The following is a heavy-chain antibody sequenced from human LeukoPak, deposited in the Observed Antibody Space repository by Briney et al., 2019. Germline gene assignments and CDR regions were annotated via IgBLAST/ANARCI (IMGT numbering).Heavy chain of an antibody. CDR2: NNGVGSTT. J-gene: IGHJ5*02. V-gene: IGHV3-74*01. CDR1: GFSLSGYW. Sequence: QAGGSLRLSCVASGFSLSGYWMYRVRQAPGKGLMYISRNNGVGSTTNYADVVKGRFTMSRDNVKNTLYLQMNSLRVEDTAVYYCARDPRNVGLAPWGQGTLVTVSS. D-gene: IGHD2-15*01. CDR3: ARDPRNVGLAP.